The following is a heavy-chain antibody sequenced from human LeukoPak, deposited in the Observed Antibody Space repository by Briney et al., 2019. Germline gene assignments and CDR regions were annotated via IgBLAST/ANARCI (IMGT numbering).Heavy chain of an antibody. Sequence: GGSLRLSCAASGFTSSSYAMSWVRQAPGKGLECVSAISGSGGSTYYAASVKGRFTISRDNSKNTLYLQMNSLRAEDTAVYYCARDHSTGPINWFFDLWGRGTLVTVSS. CDR3: ARDHSTGPINWFFDL. D-gene: IGHD6-19*01. CDR1: GFTSSSYA. V-gene: IGHV3-23*01. J-gene: IGHJ2*01. CDR2: ISGSGGST.